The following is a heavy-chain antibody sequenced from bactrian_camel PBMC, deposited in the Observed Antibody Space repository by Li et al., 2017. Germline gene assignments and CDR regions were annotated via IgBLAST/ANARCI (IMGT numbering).Heavy chain of an antibody. Sequence: QLVESGGGLVQPGGSLRLSCAPSGFTFSNYWMYWVRQAPGKGLEWVSTINSGSGGSTYYADSVKGRFTISRDNAKNTLYLQMNSLKPEDTAMYYCAANRWRGGWFRLTKTDFPYWGQGTQVTVS. CDR2: INSGSGGST. CDR1: GFTFSNYW. CDR3: AANRWRGGWFRLTKTDFPY. V-gene: IGHV3S1*01. J-gene: IGHJ4*01. D-gene: IGHD2*01.